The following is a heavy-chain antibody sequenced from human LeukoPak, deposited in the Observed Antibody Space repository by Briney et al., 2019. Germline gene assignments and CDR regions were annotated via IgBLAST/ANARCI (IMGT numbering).Heavy chain of an antibody. D-gene: IGHD3-22*01. V-gene: IGHV1-46*01. Sequence: ASVKVSCKASGYTFTSYYMHWVRQAPGQGLEWMGIINPSGGSTSYAQKFQGRVTMTRDTSTSTVYMELSSLRSEDTAVYYCARDLNYYDSSGYYKLHWYFDLWGRGTLVTVSS. CDR3: ARDLNYYDSSGYYKLHWYFDL. J-gene: IGHJ2*01. CDR1: GYTFTSYY. CDR2: INPSGGST.